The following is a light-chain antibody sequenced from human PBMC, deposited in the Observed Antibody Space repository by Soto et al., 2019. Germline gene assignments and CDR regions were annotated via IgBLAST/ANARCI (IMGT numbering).Light chain of an antibody. CDR2: GAS. J-gene: IGKJ1*01. Sequence: DIVLTQSPGTLSLSPGERATLSCRASQSVSSTFFAWYQQKPGQAPRLLMFGASNRATGIPDRFSGSGSGTDFTLTISRLEPEDFAMYYCQQYGTSPRGTFGQGTMVEVK. CDR3: QQYGTSPRGT. CDR1: QSVSSTF. V-gene: IGKV3-20*01.